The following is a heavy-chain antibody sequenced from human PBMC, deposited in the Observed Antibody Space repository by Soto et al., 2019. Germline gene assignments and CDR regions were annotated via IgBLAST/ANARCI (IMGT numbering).Heavy chain of an antibody. CDR3: ARGNRFGEDWYYGMDV. J-gene: IGHJ6*02. CDR2: IIPIFGTA. V-gene: IGHV1-69*12. Sequence: QVQLVQSGAEVKKPGSSVKVSCKASGGTFSSYAISWVRQAPGQGLEWMGGIIPIFGTANYAQKFQGRVTSTADESTSTAYMELSSLRSEDTAVYYCARGNRFGEDWYYGMDVWGQGTTVTVSS. D-gene: IGHD3-10*01. CDR1: GGTFSSYA.